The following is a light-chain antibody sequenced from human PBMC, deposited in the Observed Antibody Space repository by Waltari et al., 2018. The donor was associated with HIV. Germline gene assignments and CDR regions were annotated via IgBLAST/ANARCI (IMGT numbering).Light chain of an antibody. Sequence: QSVLTQPPSASGTPGQRVTISCSGSSSNIGSNSVFWYQQFPGTAPEVLIYSNDQRPSGVHDRFSASRSGTSASLVISGLRSEDEADYYCAAYDDNLPGWIFGGGTKLTAL. CDR1: SSNIGSNS. J-gene: IGLJ2*01. CDR3: AAYDDNLPGWI. V-gene: IGLV1-47*02. CDR2: SND.